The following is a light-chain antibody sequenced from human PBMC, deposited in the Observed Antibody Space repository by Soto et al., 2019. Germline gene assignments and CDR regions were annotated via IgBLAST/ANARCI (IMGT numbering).Light chain of an antibody. J-gene: IGKJ2*01. CDR1: QSVSSK. CDR2: GAS. Sequence: EIVMTQSPATLSVSPGERATLSCRASQSVSSKFAWFQQRPGQPPRLLIYGASTRATGCPGRFSGSGSGTEFTLTISSLQLEDFAVYYCEQYDTSPYTFGQGTKLEIK. CDR3: EQYDTSPYT. V-gene: IGKV3-15*01.